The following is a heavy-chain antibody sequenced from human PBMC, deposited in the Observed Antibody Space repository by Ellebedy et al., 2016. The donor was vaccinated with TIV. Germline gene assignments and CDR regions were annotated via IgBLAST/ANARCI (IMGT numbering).Heavy chain of an antibody. Sequence: GGSLRLSXAASGFTFSSYGMHWVRQAPGKGLEWVAVIWYDGSNKYYADSVKGRFTISRDDSKNTLYLQMNSLRAEDTAVYYCARDWGTVVVVTAGWFDPWGQGTLVTVSS. J-gene: IGHJ5*02. V-gene: IGHV3-33*01. D-gene: IGHD2-21*02. CDR1: GFTFSSYG. CDR3: ARDWGTVVVVTAGWFDP. CDR2: IWYDGSNK.